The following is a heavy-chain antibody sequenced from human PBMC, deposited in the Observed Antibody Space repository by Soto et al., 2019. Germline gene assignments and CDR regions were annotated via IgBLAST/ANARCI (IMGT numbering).Heavy chain of an antibody. CDR1: GFTYNIFD. J-gene: IGHJ4*02. Sequence: EVQLFDSGGGLVQPGGSLRLSCVASGFTYNIFDMSWVRQAPGKGLEWVSSIGVSGDTYYADSVKGRFTISRDNSKNSLSLQMNSLRAEDAAVYDCARNYYFDFWGLGTLVTVSS. CDR3: ARNYYFDF. V-gene: IGHV3-23*01. CDR2: IGVSGDT.